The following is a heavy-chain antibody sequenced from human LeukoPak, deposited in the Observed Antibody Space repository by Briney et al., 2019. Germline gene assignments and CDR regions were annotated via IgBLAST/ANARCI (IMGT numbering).Heavy chain of an antibody. V-gene: IGHV3-74*01. J-gene: IGHJ4*02. CDR3: ARDEAYYYDSRGYHDY. CDR1: GITVNTNY. Sequence: AGGSLRLSCAASGITVNTNYMSWVRQAPGEGPVWVLRINPDGSTTTYADSVKGRFTISRDNAKNTLYLQMNSLRAEDTAVYYCARDEAYYYDSRGYHDYWGQGTLVTVSS. CDR2: INPDGSTT. D-gene: IGHD3-22*01.